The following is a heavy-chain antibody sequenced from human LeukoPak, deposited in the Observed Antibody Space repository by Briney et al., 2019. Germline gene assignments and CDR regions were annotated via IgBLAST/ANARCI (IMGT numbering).Heavy chain of an antibody. V-gene: IGHV3-23*01. J-gene: IGHJ4*02. CDR3: AKHGDNVWGSFRFGLDY. D-gene: IGHD3-16*02. CDR1: GFTFNTYA. CDR2: IIGSGNSI. Sequence: GGSLRLSCAASGFTFNTYAMSWVRQAPGKGLEWVSLIIGSGNSIHYADSVKGRFTISRDNFKNTVFLQLNSLRPEDTAVYYCAKHGDNVWGSFRFGLDYWGQGTLVTVSS.